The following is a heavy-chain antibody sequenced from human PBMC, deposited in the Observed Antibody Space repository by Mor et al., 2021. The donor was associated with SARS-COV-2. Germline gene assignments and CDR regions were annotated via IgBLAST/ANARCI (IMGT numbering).Heavy chain of an antibody. CDR2: SSSYT. J-gene: IGHJ4*02. CDR3: ARAGDNDQLVGREYDY. V-gene: IGHV3-11*06. D-gene: IGHD1-1*01. Sequence: SSSYTNYADSVKGRFTISRDNAKNSLHLQMNSLRAEDTAVYYCARAGDNDQLVGREYDYWGQGTLVTVSS.